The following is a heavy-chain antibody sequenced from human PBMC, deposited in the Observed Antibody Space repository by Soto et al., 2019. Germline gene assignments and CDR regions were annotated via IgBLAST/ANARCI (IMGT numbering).Heavy chain of an antibody. CDR3: ARLRLGYCSGGICPPKDRNGAFDI. V-gene: IGHV4-39*01. CDR2: IYYSGST. D-gene: IGHD2-15*01. J-gene: IGHJ3*02. Sequence: PSETLSLTCTVSGGSISTSSYYWGWIRQPPGKGLEWIGSIYYSGSTYYNPSLKSRVTISVDTSKNQFSLKLSSVTAADTAVYYCARLRLGYCSGGICPPKDRNGAFDIWGQGSMDTVSS. CDR1: GGSISTSSYY.